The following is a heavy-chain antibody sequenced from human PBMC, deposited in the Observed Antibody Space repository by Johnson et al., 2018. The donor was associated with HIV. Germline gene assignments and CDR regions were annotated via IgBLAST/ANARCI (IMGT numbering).Heavy chain of an antibody. CDR3: ASGAYYDFWSGLAHAFDI. J-gene: IGHJ3*02. CDR2: ISSSGSII. D-gene: IGHD3-3*01. Sequence: QVQLVESGGGLVQPGGSLRLSCAASGFTFSDYYMSWIRQAPGKGLEWVSYISSSGSIIYYADSVKGRFTISRDNAKNSLYLEMNSLRAEDTAVYYCASGAYYDFWSGLAHAFDIWGQGTMVTVSS. CDR1: GFTFSDYY. V-gene: IGHV3-11*04.